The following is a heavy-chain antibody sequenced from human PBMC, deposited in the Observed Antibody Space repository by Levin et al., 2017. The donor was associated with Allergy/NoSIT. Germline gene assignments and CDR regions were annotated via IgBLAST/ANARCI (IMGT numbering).Heavy chain of an antibody. CDR1: GFTFSSYG. D-gene: IGHD3-10*01. CDR2: ISYDGSNK. CDR3: AKDVGSLWFDP. J-gene: IGHJ5*02. V-gene: IGHV3-30*18. Sequence: GESLKISCAASGFTFSSYGMHWVRQAPGKGLEWVAVISYDGSNKYYADSVKGRFTISRDNSKNTLYLQMNSLRAEDTAVYYCAKDVGSLWFDPWGQGTLVTVSS.